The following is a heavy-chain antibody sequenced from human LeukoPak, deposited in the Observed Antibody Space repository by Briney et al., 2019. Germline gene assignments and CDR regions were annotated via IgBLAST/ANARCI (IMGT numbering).Heavy chain of an antibody. V-gene: IGHV3-66*01. CDR3: ATRRFGELTY. D-gene: IGHD3-10*01. J-gene: IGHJ4*02. CDR1: GVIVRSNY. CDR2: LYHGGST. Sequence: PGGSLRLSCVGSGVIVRSNYMTWGRQAPGKGLEWVSILYHGGSTYYADSVKGRFSISRDTSKNTLYLQMNSLRVEDTAVYYCATRRFGELTYWGQGTLVTVSS.